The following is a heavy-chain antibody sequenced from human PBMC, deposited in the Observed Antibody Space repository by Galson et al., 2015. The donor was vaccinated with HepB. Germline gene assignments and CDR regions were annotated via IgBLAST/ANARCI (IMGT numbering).Heavy chain of an antibody. CDR1: GYTLTDLS. CDR2: FDPEDGET. D-gene: IGHD3-22*01. Sequence: SCKVSGYTLTDLSMHWVRRAPGKGLEWMGGFDPEDGETIYAQKFQGRVTMTEDTSTDTAYMELSSLRSEDTAVYYCATAPRYYYDSSGYYYTYYFDYWGQGTLVTVSS. CDR3: ATAPRYYYDSSGYYYTYYFDY. J-gene: IGHJ4*02. V-gene: IGHV1-24*01.